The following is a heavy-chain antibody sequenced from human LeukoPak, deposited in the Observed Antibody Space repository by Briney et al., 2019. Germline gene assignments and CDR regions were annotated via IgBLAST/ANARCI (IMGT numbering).Heavy chain of an antibody. CDR2: IIPIFGTA. Sequence: ASVKVSCKASGGTFSSYAISWVRQAPGQGLEWMGGIIPIFGTANYAQKFQGRVTITADKSTSTAYMELSSLRSEDTAVYYCARADSSSWRTGTSAAFDIWGQGTMVTVSS. J-gene: IGHJ3*02. CDR3: ARADSSSWRTGTSAAFDI. V-gene: IGHV1-69*06. CDR1: GGTFSSYA. D-gene: IGHD6-13*01.